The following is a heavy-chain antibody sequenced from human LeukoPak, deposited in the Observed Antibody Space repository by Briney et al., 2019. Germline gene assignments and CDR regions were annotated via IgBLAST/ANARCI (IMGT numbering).Heavy chain of an antibody. CDR1: GYTFTSYA. J-gene: IGHJ6*03. V-gene: IGHV1-18*01. Sequence: GASVKVSCKASGYTFTSYAISWVRQAPGQGLEWMGWISTYNGNTNYAQKLQGRVTMTTDTSTSIAYMEMRSLRSDDTAVYYCARDKGGRCSSTSCYYYYYMDVWGKGTTVTVSS. CDR2: ISTYNGNT. D-gene: IGHD2-2*01. CDR3: ARDKGGRCSSTSCYYYYYMDV.